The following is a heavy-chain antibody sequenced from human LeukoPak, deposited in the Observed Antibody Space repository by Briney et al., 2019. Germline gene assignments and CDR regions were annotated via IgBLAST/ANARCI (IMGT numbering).Heavy chain of an antibody. V-gene: IGHV3-7*01. CDR1: GFTSSSYW. D-gene: IGHD6-19*01. Sequence: GGSLRLSCAASGFTSSSYWMSWVRHAPGKGLEWVANIKQDGSEKYYVDSVKGRFTISRDNAKNSLYLQMNSLREEDTAVYYCARAAAETGAFRDNWFDPWGQGTLVTVSS. CDR2: IKQDGSEK. J-gene: IGHJ5*02. CDR3: ARAAAETGAFRDNWFDP.